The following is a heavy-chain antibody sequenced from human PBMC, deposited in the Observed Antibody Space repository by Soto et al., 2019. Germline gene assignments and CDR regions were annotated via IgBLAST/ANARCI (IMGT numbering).Heavy chain of an antibody. CDR1: GYSFTSYW. V-gene: IGHV5-51*01. CDR3: ARHINCDSSGYYSIYGMDV. J-gene: IGHJ6*02. Sequence: PGESLKISCKGSGYSFTSYWIGWVRQMPGKGLEWMGIIYPGDSDTRYSPSFQGQVTISADKSISTAYLQWSSLKASDTAMYYCARHINCDSSGYYSIYGMDVWGQGTTVTVSS. D-gene: IGHD3-22*01. CDR2: IYPGDSDT.